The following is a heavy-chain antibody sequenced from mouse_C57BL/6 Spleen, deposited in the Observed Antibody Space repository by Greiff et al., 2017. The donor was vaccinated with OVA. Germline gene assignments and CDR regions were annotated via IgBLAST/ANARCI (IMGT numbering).Heavy chain of an antibody. Sequence: QVHVKQSGAELVKPGASVKISCKASGYAFSSYWMNWVKQRPGKGLEWIGQIYPGDGDTNYNGKFKGKATLTADKSSSTAYMQLSSLTSEDSAVYCCARKGVVARYFDVWGTGTTVTVSS. CDR2: IYPGDGDT. V-gene: IGHV1-80*01. CDR3: ARKGVVARYFDV. D-gene: IGHD1-1*01. J-gene: IGHJ1*03. CDR1: GYAFSSYW.